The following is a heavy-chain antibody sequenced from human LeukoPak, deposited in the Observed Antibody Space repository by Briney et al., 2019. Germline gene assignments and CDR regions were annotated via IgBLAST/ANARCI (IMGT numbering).Heavy chain of an antibody. J-gene: IGHJ4*02. CDR2: FDPEDGET. CDR3: ATIVDFDWLFFDY. CDR1: GYTLTELS. D-gene: IGHD3-9*01. V-gene: IGHV1-24*01. Sequence: ASVKVSCKVSGYTLTELSMHWVRQAPGKGLEWMGGFDPEDGETIYAQKVQGRVTMTEDTSTDTAYMELSSLRSEDTAVYYCATIVDFDWLFFDYWGQGTLVTVSS.